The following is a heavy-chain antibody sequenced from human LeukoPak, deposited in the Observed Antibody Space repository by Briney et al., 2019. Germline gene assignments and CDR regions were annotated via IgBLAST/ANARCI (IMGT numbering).Heavy chain of an antibody. D-gene: IGHD3-22*01. CDR2: IIPIFGTA. J-gene: IGHJ4*02. CDR1: GGTFSSYA. V-gene: IGHV1-69*13. Sequence: VKGSCEASGGTFSSYAISWVRQAPGHGLEWMGRIIPIFGTANYAQKFQRRVTITTDESTSTAYMELSSLRSEKTAAYYCARDAGYYDSSCYYRRFDYWGQGTLVTVSS. CDR3: ARDAGYYDSSCYYRRFDY.